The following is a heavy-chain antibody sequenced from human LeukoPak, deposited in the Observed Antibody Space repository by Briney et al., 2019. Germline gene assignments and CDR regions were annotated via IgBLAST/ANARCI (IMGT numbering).Heavy chain of an antibody. CDR3: ARDCPNSNYDFWSGYAIHRCLYFDL. D-gene: IGHD3-3*01. CDR2: IYTSGST. CDR1: GGSISGYY. J-gene: IGHJ2*01. V-gene: IGHV4-4*07. Sequence: PSETLSLTCTVPGGSISGYYWSWIRQPAGKGLEWIGRIYTSGSTNYNPSLKSRVTMSVDTSKNQFSLKLSSVTAADTAVYYCARDCPNSNYDFWSGYAIHRCLYFDLWGRGTLVTVSS.